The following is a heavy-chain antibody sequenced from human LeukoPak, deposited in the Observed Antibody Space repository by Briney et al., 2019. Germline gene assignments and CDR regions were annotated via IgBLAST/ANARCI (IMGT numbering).Heavy chain of an antibody. V-gene: IGHV3-53*01. CDR2: IYSGGST. CDR1: GFTVSSNY. CDR3: ARVDYYDSSGYYYGMDV. J-gene: IGHJ6*02. Sequence: GSLRLSCAASGFTVSSNYMSWVRQALGKGLEWVSVIYSGGSTYYADSVKGRFTISRDNSKNTLYLQMNSLRAEDTAVYYCARVDYYDSSGYYYGMDVWGQGTTVTVSS. D-gene: IGHD3-22*01.